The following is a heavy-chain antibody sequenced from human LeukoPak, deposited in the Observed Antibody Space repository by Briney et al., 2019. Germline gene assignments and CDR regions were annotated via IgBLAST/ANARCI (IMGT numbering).Heavy chain of an antibody. CDR1: GGSISSGRYY. J-gene: IGHJ5*02. D-gene: IGHD5-24*01. V-gene: IGHV4-61*02. CDR3: ARDRRWLQHNNWFDP. CDR2: IYTSGST. Sequence: PSETLSLTCTVSGGSISSGRYYWSWIRQPAGKGLEWIGRIYTSGSTNYNPSLKSRVTISVDTSKNQFSLKLSSVTAADTAVYYCARDRRWLQHNNWFDPWGQGTLVTVSS.